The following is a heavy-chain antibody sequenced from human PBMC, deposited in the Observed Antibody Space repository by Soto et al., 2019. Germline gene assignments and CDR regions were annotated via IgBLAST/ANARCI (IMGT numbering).Heavy chain of an antibody. D-gene: IGHD6-6*01. J-gene: IGHJ6*02. V-gene: IGHV1-69*01. CDR3: ARRGVVIAARPYYYGMDV. CDR2: IIPIFGTA. Sequence: QVQLVQSGAEVKKPGSSVNVSCKASGGTFSSYAISWVRQAPGQGLEWMGGIIPIFGTANYAQKFQGRVTITADESTSTAYMELSSLRSEDTAVYYCARRGVVIAARPYYYGMDVWGQGTTVTVSS. CDR1: GGTFSSYA.